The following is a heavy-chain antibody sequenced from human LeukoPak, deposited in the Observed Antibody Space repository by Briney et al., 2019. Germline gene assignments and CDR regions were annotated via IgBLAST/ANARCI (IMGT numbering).Heavy chain of an antibody. Sequence: GGSLRLSCAASGFTFSSYGMHWVRQAPGKGLEWVAVISYDGSNKYYADSVKGRFTISRDNSKNTLYLQVNSLRAEDTAVYYCVKDLDGNDYGGILMEYWGQGTLVTVSS. CDR1: GFTFSSYG. D-gene: IGHD4-23*01. CDR3: VKDLDGNDYGGILMEY. J-gene: IGHJ4*02. V-gene: IGHV3-30*18. CDR2: ISYDGSNK.